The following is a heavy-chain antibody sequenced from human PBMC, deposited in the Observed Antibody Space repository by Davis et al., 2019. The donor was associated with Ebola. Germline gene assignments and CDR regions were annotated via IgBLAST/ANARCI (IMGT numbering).Heavy chain of an antibody. D-gene: IGHD1-7*01. CDR3: ARVTGNLFDY. CDR2: TYYRSKWYN. J-gene: IGHJ4*02. CDR1: GDSVSSTSAA. Sequence: SETLSLTCAISGDSVSSTSAAWNWIRQSPSSGLEWLGRTYYRSKWYNDYAVSVKSRITINPDTSKNQFSLQLNSVTPEDTAVYYCARVTGNLFDYWGQGTLVTVSS. V-gene: IGHV6-1*01.